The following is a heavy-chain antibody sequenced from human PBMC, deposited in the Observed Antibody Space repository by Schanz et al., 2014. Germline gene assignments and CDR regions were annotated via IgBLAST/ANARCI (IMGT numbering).Heavy chain of an antibody. V-gene: IGHV1-69*09. CDR3: ARDIQYHYDTSGPVGAFDI. J-gene: IGHJ3*02. D-gene: IGHD3-22*01. Sequence: QEQLVQSGAEVKTPGDSVKVSCKASGGTFSSYAFSWVRQAPGQGLEWMGKIIPILGMENYAQKFQGRVTITADISTSTAYMDLSSLRSDDTAVYYCARDIQYHYDTSGPVGAFDIWGQGTVVTVSS. CDR2: IIPILGME. CDR1: GGTFSSYA.